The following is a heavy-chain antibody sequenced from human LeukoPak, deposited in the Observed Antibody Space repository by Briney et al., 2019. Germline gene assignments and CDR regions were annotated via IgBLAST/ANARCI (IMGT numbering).Heavy chain of an antibody. Sequence: SETLSLTCTVSGASITSYYWTWMRQPPGKGLEWIGYIHYSGSTNYNPSLKSRVTISVDTSKNQFSLKLRSVTAADTAVYYCARDLRAAYWGQGTLVTVSS. V-gene: IGHV4-59*01. CDR1: GASITSYY. J-gene: IGHJ4*02. CDR2: IHYSGST. CDR3: ARDLRAAY. D-gene: IGHD3-16*01.